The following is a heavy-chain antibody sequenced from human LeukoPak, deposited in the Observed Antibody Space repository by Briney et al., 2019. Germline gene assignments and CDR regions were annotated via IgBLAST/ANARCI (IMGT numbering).Heavy chain of an antibody. D-gene: IGHD3-9*01. CDR3: ATTHYDILTGFDY. J-gene: IGHJ4*02. Sequence: ASVKVSCKASGYTFTSYGISWVRQAPGKGLEWMGGFDPEDGETIYAQKFQGRVTMTEDTSTDTAYMELSSLRSEDTAVYYCATTHYDILTGFDYWGQGTLVTVSS. CDR1: GYTFTSYG. CDR2: FDPEDGET. V-gene: IGHV1-24*01.